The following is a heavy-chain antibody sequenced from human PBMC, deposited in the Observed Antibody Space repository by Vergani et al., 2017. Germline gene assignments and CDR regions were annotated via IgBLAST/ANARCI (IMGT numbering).Heavy chain of an antibody. D-gene: IGHD3-9*01. CDR3: AREPPLTGFFDY. V-gene: IGHV1-46*03. CDR2: ISPDGFST. CDR1: GGIFRTYT. J-gene: IGHJ4*02. Sequence: QVHLVQSGAEVKKAGSSIKVSCKPSGGIFRTYTFNWVRQAPEQGLEWVGVISPDGFSTFYAQKFQGRVTITRDTSTSTVYVEVTSLRSDDTAVYYCAREPPLTGFFDYWGQGTLVTVSS.